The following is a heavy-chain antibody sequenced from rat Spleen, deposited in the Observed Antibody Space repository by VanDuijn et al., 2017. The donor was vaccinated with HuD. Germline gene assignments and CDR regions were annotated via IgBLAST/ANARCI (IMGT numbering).Heavy chain of an antibody. V-gene: IGHV5-19*01. Sequence: EVQLVESGGGLVQPGRSLKLSCAASGFTFSNYGMHWIRQAPTKGLEWVATISSDGGRNFYRDSVKGRFTISRDAAKSTLYLQMNSLRSEDTATYYCTKMGNYFNHWGQGVMVTVSS. CDR1: GFTFSNYG. J-gene: IGHJ2*01. CDR2: ISSDGGRN. D-gene: IGHD1-7*01. CDR3: TKMGNYFNH.